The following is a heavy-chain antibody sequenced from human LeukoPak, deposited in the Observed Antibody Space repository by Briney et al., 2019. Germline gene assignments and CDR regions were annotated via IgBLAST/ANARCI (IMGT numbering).Heavy chain of an antibody. J-gene: IGHJ1*01. CDR1: GGTFSSYA. D-gene: IGHD3-16*02. Sequence: ASVKVSCKASGGTFSSYAISWVRQAPGQGLEWMGSIIPVFRTADYAQKFQGRVTITADESTSTAYMELSSLRSEDTAVYYCARGSYPAYHAEYFQHWGQGTLVTVSS. CDR3: ARGSYPAYHAEYFQH. CDR2: IIPVFRTA. V-gene: IGHV1-69*13.